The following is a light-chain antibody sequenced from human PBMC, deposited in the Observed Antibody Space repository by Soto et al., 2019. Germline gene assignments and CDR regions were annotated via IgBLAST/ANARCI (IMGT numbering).Light chain of an antibody. CDR2: KAS. Sequence: IQMTQSPSTLSGSVGDRVTITCRASHTISSWLAWYQQKPGKAPKLLIYKASTLKSGVPSRFSGSGSGTEFTLTISSLQPDDFATYYCQHYNSYSEAFGQRTKVDI. CDR3: QHYNSYSEA. J-gene: IGKJ1*01. CDR1: HTISSW. V-gene: IGKV1-5*03.